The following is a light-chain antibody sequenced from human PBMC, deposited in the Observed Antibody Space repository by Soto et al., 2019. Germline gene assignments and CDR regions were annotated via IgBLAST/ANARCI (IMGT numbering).Light chain of an antibody. CDR2: EVS. J-gene: IGLJ3*02. CDR1: SSDVGAYDY. Sequence: QSALTQPASVSGSPGQSITISCTGTSSDVGAYDYVSWYQQHPGKAPKFMLYEVSNRPSGLSNRFSGSKSGNTASLTISGLQAEDEADYYCSSYTTNNTWVFGGGTKLTVL. V-gene: IGLV2-14*01. CDR3: SSYTTNNTWV.